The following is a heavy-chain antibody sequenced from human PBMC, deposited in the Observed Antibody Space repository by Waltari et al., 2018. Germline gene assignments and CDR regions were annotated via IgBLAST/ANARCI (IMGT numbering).Heavy chain of an antibody. CDR2: IYYSGST. V-gene: IGHV4-59*01. J-gene: IGHJ5*02. Sequence: QVQLQESGPGLVKPSETLSLTCTVSGGSISSYYWSWIRQPPGTGLEWIGYIYYSGSTNYNPSLKSRVTISVDTSKNQFSLKLSSVTAADTAVYYCARARSFVVVPAAREPFWFDPWGQGTLVTVSS. CDR1: GGSISSYY. CDR3: ARARSFVVVPAAREPFWFDP. D-gene: IGHD2-2*01.